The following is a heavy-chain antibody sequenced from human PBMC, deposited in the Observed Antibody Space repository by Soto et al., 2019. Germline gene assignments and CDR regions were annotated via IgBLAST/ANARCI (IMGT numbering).Heavy chain of an antibody. J-gene: IGHJ4*02. D-gene: IGHD2-2*01. V-gene: IGHV3-30*18. Sequence: LSCAASGFSFSSYGMHWLRQAAGKGLEWVAVISYDGSNKYYADSVRGRFTISRDNSKNTLYLQMNSLRPEDTAVFYCAKERMEQYQLLPFFDYWGQGTLVTVSS. CDR2: ISYDGSNK. CDR3: AKERMEQYQLLPFFDY. CDR1: GFSFSSYG.